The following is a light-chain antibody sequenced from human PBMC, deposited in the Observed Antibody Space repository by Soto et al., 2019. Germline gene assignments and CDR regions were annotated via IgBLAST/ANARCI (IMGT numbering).Light chain of an antibody. V-gene: IGLV2-11*01. Sequence: QYALTQPSSVSGSPGQSVTISCTGTSSDVGGHNYVSWYQQHPGKAPKLMITSVNKRPSGVTDRFSGSKSGNTSSLTIAGLQADDEADYYCCSYAGSYTYVFATGTKLTV. CDR1: SSDVGGHNY. J-gene: IGLJ1*01. CDR2: SVN. CDR3: CSYAGSYTYV.